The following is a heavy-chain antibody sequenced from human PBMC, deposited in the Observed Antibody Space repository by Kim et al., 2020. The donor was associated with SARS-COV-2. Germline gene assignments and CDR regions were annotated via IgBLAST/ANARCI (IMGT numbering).Heavy chain of an antibody. Sequence: ASVKVSCKASGYTFTSYGISWVRQAPGQGLEWMGWISAYNGNTNYAQKLQGRVTTTTDTSTSTAYMELRSLRSDDTAVYYCARTGIAAAGHYYYYMDVWGKGTTVTVSS. CDR1: GYTFTSYG. CDR2: ISAYNGNT. J-gene: IGHJ6*03. D-gene: IGHD6-13*01. V-gene: IGHV1-18*01. CDR3: ARTGIAAAGHYYYYMDV.